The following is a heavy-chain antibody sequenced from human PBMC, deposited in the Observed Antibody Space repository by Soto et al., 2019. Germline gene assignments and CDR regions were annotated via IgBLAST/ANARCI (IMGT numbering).Heavy chain of an antibody. J-gene: IGHJ3*01. CDR1: GFTFEDYA. CDR3: AKDSIRRSFTTSPTRARDAFDL. D-gene: IGHD3-3*02. CDR2: ISWDSRSV. Sequence: GGSLRLSCAVSGFTFEDYAMHWVRQAPGKGLEWVSGISWDSRSVAYADSVKGRFTISRDNAENSLHLQMNSLRAEDTAVYYCAKDSIRRSFTTSPTRARDAFDLWGQGTMVTVSS. V-gene: IGHV3-9*01.